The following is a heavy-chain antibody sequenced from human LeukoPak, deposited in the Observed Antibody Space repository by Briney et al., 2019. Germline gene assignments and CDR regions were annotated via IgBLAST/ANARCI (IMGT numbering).Heavy chain of an antibody. V-gene: IGHV4-59*01. CDR1: GGSISSYY. CDR2: IYYSGST. CDR3: ARGGGSGAIRNAFDI. D-gene: IGHD2-15*01. Sequence: SETLSLTCTVSGGSISSYYWSWIRQPPGKGLEWIGYIYYSGSTNYNPSLKSRVTISVDTSKNQFSLKLSSVTAADAAVYYCARGGGSGAIRNAFDIWGQGTMVTVSS. J-gene: IGHJ3*02.